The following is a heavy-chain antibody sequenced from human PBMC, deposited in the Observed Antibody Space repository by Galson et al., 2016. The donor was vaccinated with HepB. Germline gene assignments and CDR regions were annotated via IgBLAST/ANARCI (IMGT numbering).Heavy chain of an antibody. CDR1: GFSFSTYS. V-gene: IGHV3-21*01. D-gene: IGHD6-13*01. CDR3: ARGAYSSTDSPLDY. CDR2: ISSSGRYI. Sequence: SLRLSCAASGFSFSTYSMNWVRQAPGKGLEWVSSISSSGRYIYHGDSLKGRFTSSRDNAKNSLYLQMNSLRAEDTAVYYCARGAYSSTDSPLDYWGQGTLVTVSS. J-gene: IGHJ4*02.